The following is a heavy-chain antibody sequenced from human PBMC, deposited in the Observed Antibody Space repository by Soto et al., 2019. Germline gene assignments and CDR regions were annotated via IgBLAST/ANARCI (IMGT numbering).Heavy chain of an antibody. CDR2: ISYDGSNK. Sequence: PGGSLRLSCAASGFTFSSYAMHWVRQAPGKGLEWVAVISYDGSNKYYADSVKGRFTISRDNSKNTLYLQMNSLRAEDTAVYYCARDLGSLMFRGYYYGMDVWGQGTTVTVSS. J-gene: IGHJ6*02. D-gene: IGHD3-10*01. CDR1: GFTFSSYA. CDR3: ARDLGSLMFRGYYYGMDV. V-gene: IGHV3-30-3*01.